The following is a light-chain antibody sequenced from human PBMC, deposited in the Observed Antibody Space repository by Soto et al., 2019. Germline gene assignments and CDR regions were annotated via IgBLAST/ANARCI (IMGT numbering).Light chain of an antibody. CDR2: EVD. CDR3: SSFVHKTKLL. V-gene: IGLV2-8*01. CDR1: SDDIGTYNY. Sequence: QSALTQPPSASGSPGQSVTISCTGTSDDIGTYNYVSWFQQHSGNAPKLIIYEVDKRPSGVPNRFSGSKSGNTASLTISGLQAEDEADYYCSSFVHKTKLLFGGGTKVTVL. J-gene: IGLJ2*01.